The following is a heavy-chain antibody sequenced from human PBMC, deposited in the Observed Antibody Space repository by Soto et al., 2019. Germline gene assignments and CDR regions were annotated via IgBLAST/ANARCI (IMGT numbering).Heavy chain of an antibody. CDR2: IGTDTVTK. CDR1: VFTFSAHT. J-gene: IGHJ4*02. Sequence: GWSXRLSGSASVFTFSAHTITWFRHAPGKGLGWVSYIGTDTVTKHYPDSVRGRFTISRDNAKNSLYLQMDSLRDEDTAVYYCATHQADKDCISNRCFRPIDCWGQRPLVPVSS. CDR3: ATHQADKDCISNRCFRPIDC. V-gene: IGHV3-48*02. D-gene: IGHD3-3*02.